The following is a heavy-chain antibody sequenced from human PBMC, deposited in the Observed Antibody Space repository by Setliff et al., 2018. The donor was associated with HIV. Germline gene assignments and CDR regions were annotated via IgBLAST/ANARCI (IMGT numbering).Heavy chain of an antibody. V-gene: IGHV3-23*01. CDR2: IRGSGGDT. CDR3: AKGDDYTTY. D-gene: IGHD4-4*01. J-gene: IGHJ4*02. Sequence: GGSLRLSCASSGFTFSSYAMTWVRQAPGKGLECVAVIRGSGGDTYYADSVKGRFTVSRDNSKNTLYLQMNSLGAEDTAVYYCAKGDDYTTYWGQGTLVTVSS. CDR1: GFTFSSYA.